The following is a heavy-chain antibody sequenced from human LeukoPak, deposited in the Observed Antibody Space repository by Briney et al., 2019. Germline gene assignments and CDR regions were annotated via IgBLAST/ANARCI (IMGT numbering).Heavy chain of an antibody. CDR3: ARFSGSHNWFDP. Sequence: GESLKISCKASGYTFTGYYMHWVRQAPGQGLEWMGWINPNSGGTNYAQKFQGRVTMTRDTSISTAYMELSRLRSDDTAVYYCARFSGSHNWFDPWGQGTLVTVSS. J-gene: IGHJ5*02. D-gene: IGHD1-26*01. V-gene: IGHV1-2*02. CDR2: INPNSGGT. CDR1: GYTFTGYY.